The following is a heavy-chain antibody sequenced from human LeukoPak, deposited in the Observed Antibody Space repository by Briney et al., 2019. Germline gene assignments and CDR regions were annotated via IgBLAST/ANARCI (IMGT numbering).Heavy chain of an antibody. CDR3: ARYGFSSVWQGGWHAFDI. CDR2: IHPTVGDT. V-gene: IGHV1-46*01. CDR1: GYTFTSYL. D-gene: IGHD6-25*01. Sequence: ASVKVCCKASGYTFTSYLHWVRQAPGQGLEWMGMIHPTVGDTTYAQKFQGRVTMARDMSTGTVYMDLSSLRSEDTAVYYCARYGFSSVWQGGWHAFDIWGQGTTVTVSS. J-gene: IGHJ3*02.